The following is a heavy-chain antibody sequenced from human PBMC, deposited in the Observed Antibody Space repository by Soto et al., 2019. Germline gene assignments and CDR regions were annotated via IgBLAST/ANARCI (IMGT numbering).Heavy chain of an antibody. Sequence: SETLSLTCPVSGGTISSYYWSWIRQPPGKGLEWIGYIYYSGSTNYNPSLKSRVTISINTSKNQFSLKLSSVTAADTAVYYCAKGVPGIAVAGTGYFQHWGQGTLVTVSS. CDR3: AKGVPGIAVAGTGYFQH. D-gene: IGHD6-19*01. CDR2: IYYSGST. CDR1: GGTISSYY. J-gene: IGHJ1*01. V-gene: IGHV4-59*01.